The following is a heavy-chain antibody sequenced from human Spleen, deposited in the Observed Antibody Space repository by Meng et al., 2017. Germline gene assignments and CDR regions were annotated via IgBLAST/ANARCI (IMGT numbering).Heavy chain of an antibody. V-gene: IGHV1-69*13. J-gene: IGHJ4*02. CDR3: ARTSPRYSGSYNVDY. CDR2: IIPIFGTA. CDR1: GGTFSSYA. Sequence: SVKVSCKASGGTFSSYAISWVRQAPGQGLEWMGGIIPIFGTANYAQKFQGRVTITADESTSTAYMELSSLRSEDTAVYYCARTSPRYSGSYNVDYWGQGTLVTVSS. D-gene: IGHD1-26*01.